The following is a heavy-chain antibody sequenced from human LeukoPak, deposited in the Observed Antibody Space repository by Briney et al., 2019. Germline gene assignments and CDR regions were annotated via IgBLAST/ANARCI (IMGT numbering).Heavy chain of an antibody. V-gene: IGHV4-34*01. CDR3: ARMPKPRTYYYDTSGYKPHFDY. CDR1: GGPFSGYY. D-gene: IGHD3-22*01. J-gene: IGHJ4*02. Sequence: PSETLSLTCAVYGGPFSGYYWSWIRQPPGKGLEWIGEINHTGNSNYNPSLKNRVTMSVDTSNNQFSLKLNSVTAADTAVYFCARMPKPRTYYYDTSGYKPHFDYWGQGTLVTVSS. CDR2: INHTGNS.